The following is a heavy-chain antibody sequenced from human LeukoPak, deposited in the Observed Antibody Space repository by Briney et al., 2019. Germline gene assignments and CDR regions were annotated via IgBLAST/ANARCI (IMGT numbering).Heavy chain of an antibody. D-gene: IGHD1-7*01. CDR1: GFTFSSSW. J-gene: IGHJ3*02. V-gene: IGHV3-7*03. Sequence: GGSLRLSCVASGFTFSSSWMGWVRRAPGKGLEWVANIKQDGTEEYYVDSVRGRFSISKDNAKNSLYLQMNSLRAEDTAVYYCALNYDAFDIWGQGTMVTVSS. CDR2: IKQDGTEE. CDR3: ALNYDAFDI.